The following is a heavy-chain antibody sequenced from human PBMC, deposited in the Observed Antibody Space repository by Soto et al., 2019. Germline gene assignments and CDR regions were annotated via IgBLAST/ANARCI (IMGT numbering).Heavy chain of an antibody. J-gene: IGHJ4*02. D-gene: IGHD6-13*01. CDR3: AKVVREMSSSWHPHSPLDY. CDR1: GFTFSSYA. Sequence: VGSLRLSCAASGFTFSSYAMSWVRQAPGKGLEWVSAISGSGGSTYYADSVKGRFTISRDNSKNTLYLQMNSLRAEDTAVYYCAKVVREMSSSWHPHSPLDYWDQGTLVTVSS. V-gene: IGHV3-23*01. CDR2: ISGSGGST.